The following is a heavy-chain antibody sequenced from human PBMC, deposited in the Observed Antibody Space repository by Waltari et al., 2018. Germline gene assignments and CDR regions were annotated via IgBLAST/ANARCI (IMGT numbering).Heavy chain of an antibody. J-gene: IGHJ5*02. CDR2: ISHSGST. Sequence: QVQLHQWGAGLLKPSETLSLTCAVSGGPFTDYYWSGIRQSPDKGLEWIGEISHSGSTNYNPSLKSRVTMSVDTIKKQFSLKLTSVTAADTAVYFCARTWGYSPPLGWFDPWGRGTRVTVSS. CDR1: GGPFTDYY. D-gene: IGHD1-26*01. CDR3: ARTWGYSPPLGWFDP. V-gene: IGHV4-34*01.